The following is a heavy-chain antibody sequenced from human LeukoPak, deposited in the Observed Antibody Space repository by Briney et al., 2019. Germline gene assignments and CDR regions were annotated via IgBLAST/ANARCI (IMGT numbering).Heavy chain of an antibody. CDR3: ARDGGASTPFDY. V-gene: IGHV3-74*01. D-gene: IGHD2-15*01. CDR1: GFTFSNFW. CDR2: ITIDDSSP. Sequence: GSLRLSCAASGFTFSNFWIHWVRQAPGKGLVWVSRITIDDSSPNYAASVNGRFTISRDNAKSTVYLQMNSLTEEDTAVYYCARDGGASTPFDYWGQGTLVTVSS. J-gene: IGHJ4*02.